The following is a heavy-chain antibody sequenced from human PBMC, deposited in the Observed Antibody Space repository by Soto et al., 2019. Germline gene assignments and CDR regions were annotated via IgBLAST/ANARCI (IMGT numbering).Heavy chain of an antibody. CDR2: INSNGAST. D-gene: IGHD4-17*01. CDR1: GFTFSSYA. CDR3: AKDPLYAVGNWFDP. V-gene: IGHV3-23*01. J-gene: IGHJ5*02. Sequence: EVQLLESGGGLVQPGGSLRLSCVASGFTFSSYAMNWVRQAPGKGLEWVSTINSNGASTFYADSVKGRFTISRDNSKITLYLQMNSLRAEDTAMYYCAKDPLYAVGNWFDPWGQGILVTVSS.